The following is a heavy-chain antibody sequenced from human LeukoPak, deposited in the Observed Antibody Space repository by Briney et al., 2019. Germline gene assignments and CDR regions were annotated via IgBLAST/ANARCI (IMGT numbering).Heavy chain of an antibody. V-gene: IGHV1-8*03. CDR3: ASQYGSGSYYEE. Sequence: ASVKVSCKASGYTFTSYDINWVRQATGQGLEWMGWMNPNSGNTGYAQKFQGRVTITRNTSISTAYMELSSRRSEDTAVYYCASQYGSGSYYEEWGQGTLVTVSS. CDR2: MNPNSGNT. CDR1: GYTFTSYD. D-gene: IGHD3-10*01. J-gene: IGHJ4*02.